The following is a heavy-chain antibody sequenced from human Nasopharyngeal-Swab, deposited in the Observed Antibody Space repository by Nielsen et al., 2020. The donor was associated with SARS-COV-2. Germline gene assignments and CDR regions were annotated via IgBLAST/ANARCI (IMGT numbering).Heavy chain of an antibody. V-gene: IGHV3-49*04. Sequence: GESLKISCTTSGFTFGDFAVTWVRQAPGGGLEWLGFISRTSHGGTPEYAPSVKGRFIVSRDDSKNTAYLHMNSLKTDDTATYYCTPSPDYWGPGFLVTVSS. CDR2: ISRTSHGGTP. J-gene: IGHJ4*02. CDR3: TPSPDY. CDR1: GFTFGDFA.